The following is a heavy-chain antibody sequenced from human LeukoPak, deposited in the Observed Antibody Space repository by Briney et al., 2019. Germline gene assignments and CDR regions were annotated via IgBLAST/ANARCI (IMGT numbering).Heavy chain of an antibody. CDR3: AREGGHSGGTAGFDY. CDR1: RGTFSSYA. V-gene: IGHV1-69*13. J-gene: IGHJ4*02. Sequence: ASVKVSCKASRGTFSSYAISWVRQAPGQGLEWMGGIIPIFGTANYAQKFQGRVTITADESTSTAYMELSSLRSEDTAVYYCAREGGHSGGTAGFDYWGQGTLVTVSS. D-gene: IGHD2-15*01. CDR2: IIPIFGTA.